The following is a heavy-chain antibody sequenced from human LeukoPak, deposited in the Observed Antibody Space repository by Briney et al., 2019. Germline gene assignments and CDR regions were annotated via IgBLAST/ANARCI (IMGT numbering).Heavy chain of an antibody. V-gene: IGHV3-23*01. D-gene: IGHD3-16*01. J-gene: IGHJ6*03. CDR1: GFTFGNFG. Sequence: GGSLRLSCEAAGSGFTFGNFGMSWVRQAPGKGLEWLSGISGSGYYTYYADSVKGRFTISRDNSKNTLYIQMNSLRAEDTAVYYCAKDGSWGDYYFYFYMDVWGKGTTVTVSS. CDR3: AKDGSWGDYYFYFYMDV. CDR2: ISGSGYYT.